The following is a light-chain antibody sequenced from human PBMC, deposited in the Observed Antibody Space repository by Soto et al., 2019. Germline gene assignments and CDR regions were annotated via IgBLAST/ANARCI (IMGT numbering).Light chain of an antibody. CDR2: DAS. J-gene: IGKJ1*01. CDR1: QSISVS. CDR3: QQYDKYST. Sequence: DIQMTQSPATLSASVGDRVTITCRASQSISVSLAWYQQKPGKAPNLLIYDASTLQGGVPSRFSGSGSGTEFTLTVTSLQPEDFATYFCQQYDKYSTLGHGTKVDIK. V-gene: IGKV1-5*01.